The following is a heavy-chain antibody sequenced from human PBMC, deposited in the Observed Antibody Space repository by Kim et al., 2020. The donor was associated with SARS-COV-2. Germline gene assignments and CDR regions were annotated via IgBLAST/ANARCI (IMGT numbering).Heavy chain of an antibody. CDR1: GGTFSSYA. CDR2: IIPIFGTA. CDR3: ARERVRDGYAFDI. Sequence: SVKVSCKASGGTFSSYAISWVRQAPGQGLEWMGGIIPIFGTANYAQKFQGRVTITADESTSTAYMELSSLRSEDTAVYYCARERVRDGYAFDIWGQGTMVTVSS. V-gene: IGHV1-69*13. J-gene: IGHJ3*02. D-gene: IGHD3-22*01.